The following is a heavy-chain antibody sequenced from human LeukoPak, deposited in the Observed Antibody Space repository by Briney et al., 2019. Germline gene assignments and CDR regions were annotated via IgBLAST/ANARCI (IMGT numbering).Heavy chain of an antibody. J-gene: IGHJ6*02. CDR3: ATTPGAYYYYHMDA. CDR1: GFTFSTYV. V-gene: IGHV3-23*01. Sequence: GGSLRLSSAASGFTFSTYVMTWVRQAPGKGLEWVSAILGSGGGTYYADSVKGRFTISRDNSKNTLYLQMNSLRAEDTAVYYCATTPGAYYYYHMDAWGQGTTVTVSS. CDR2: ILGSGGGT. D-gene: IGHD3-10*01.